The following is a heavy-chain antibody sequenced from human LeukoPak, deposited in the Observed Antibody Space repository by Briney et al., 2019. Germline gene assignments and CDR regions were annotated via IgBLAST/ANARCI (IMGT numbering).Heavy chain of an antibody. CDR2: IYYSGST. CDR3: ARGGVRNSMIVARRGAFDI. Sequence: SETLSLTCTVSGGSISSGGYYWSWIRQHPGKGLEWIGYIYYSGSTYYNPSLKSRVTISVDTSKNQFSLKLGSVTAADTAVYYCARGGVRNSMIVARRGAFDIWGQGTMVTVSS. J-gene: IGHJ3*02. V-gene: IGHV4-31*03. CDR1: GGSISSGGYY. D-gene: IGHD3-22*01.